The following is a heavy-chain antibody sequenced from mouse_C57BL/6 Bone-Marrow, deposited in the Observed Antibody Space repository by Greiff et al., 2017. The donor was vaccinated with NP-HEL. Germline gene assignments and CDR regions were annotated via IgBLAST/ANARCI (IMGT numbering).Heavy chain of an antibody. Sequence: VMLVESGPGLVQPSQSLSITCTVSGFSLTSYGVHWVRQSPGKGLEWLGVIWSGGSTDYNAAFISRMSISKDNSKSQVFFKMNSLQANDTDIYYCARITTVVASMDYWGQGTSVTVSS. V-gene: IGHV2-2*02. J-gene: IGHJ4*01. CDR3: ARITTVVASMDY. CDR2: IWSGGST. CDR1: GFSLTSYG. D-gene: IGHD1-1*01.